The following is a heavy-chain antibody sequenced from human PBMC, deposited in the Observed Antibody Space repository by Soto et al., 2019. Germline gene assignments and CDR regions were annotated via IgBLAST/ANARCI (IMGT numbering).Heavy chain of an antibody. CDR3: ARGWEAYNSSLDY. V-gene: IGHV6-1*01. CDR2: TYYRSKWYN. J-gene: IGHJ4*02. D-gene: IGHD6-13*01. CDR1: GDSVSSNSAA. Sequence: QVQLQQSGPGLVKPSQTLSLTCAISGDSVSSNSAAWNWIRQSPSRGLEWLGRTYYRSKWYNDYAEPVKSRISINPDSPKNQFSLQLNSVTPEDTAVYYCARGWEAYNSSLDYWGQGTLVTVSS.